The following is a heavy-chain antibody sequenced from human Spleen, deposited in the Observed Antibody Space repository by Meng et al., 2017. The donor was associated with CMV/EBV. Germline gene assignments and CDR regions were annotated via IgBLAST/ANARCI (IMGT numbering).Heavy chain of an antibody. V-gene: IGHV3-30-3*01. J-gene: IGHJ3*02. Sequence: SGFTFSDYAMHWVRQAPGKGLEWVAVISYDGSNKYYADSVKGRFTISRDNSKNTLYLQMNSLRAEDTAMYYCARADQGGYYISAFNIWGQGTMVTVSS. D-gene: IGHD3-3*01. CDR1: GFTFSDYA. CDR3: ARADQGGYYISAFNI. CDR2: ISYDGSNK.